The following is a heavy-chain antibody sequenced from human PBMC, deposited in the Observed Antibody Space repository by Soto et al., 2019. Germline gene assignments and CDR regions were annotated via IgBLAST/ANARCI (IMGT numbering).Heavy chain of an antibody. CDR3: TKDIIVDTALITGYHFYGMDV. Sequence: PGGSLRLSCAASVFTFSSYNMNWVRQAPGKGLEWVSSISSSRSYIYYAESLKGRFTISRDNSKNSLYLQMNGLRTEDTALYYYTKDIIVDTALITGYHFYGMDVWGQGTTVTVSS. CDR2: ISSSRSYI. CDR1: VFTFSSYN. V-gene: IGHV3-21*04. J-gene: IGHJ6*02. D-gene: IGHD5-18*01.